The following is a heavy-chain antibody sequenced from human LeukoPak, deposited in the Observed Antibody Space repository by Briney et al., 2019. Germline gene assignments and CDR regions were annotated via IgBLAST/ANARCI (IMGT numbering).Heavy chain of an antibody. D-gene: IGHD3-16*01. CDR1: GYTLTELS. CDR2: FDPEDGET. CDR3: ATDLGGTADAFDI. J-gene: IGHJ3*02. Sequence: ASVKVSCKVSGYTLTELSMHWVRQAPGKGLEWMGDFDPEDGETIYAQKFQGRVTMTEDTSTDTAYMELSSLRSEDTAVYYCATDLGGTADAFDIWGQGTMVTVSS. V-gene: IGHV1-24*01.